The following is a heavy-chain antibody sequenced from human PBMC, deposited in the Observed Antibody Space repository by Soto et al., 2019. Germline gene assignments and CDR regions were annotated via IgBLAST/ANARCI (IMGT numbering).Heavy chain of an antibody. V-gene: IGHV3-9*01. D-gene: IGHD6-6*01. J-gene: IGHJ6*02. CDR3: AKDITYSSSREKRTNYYYYGMDV. Sequence: PGGSLRLSCAASGFTFDDYAMHWVRQAPGKGLEWVSGISWNSGSIGYADSVKGRFTISRDNAKNSLYLQMNSLRAEDTALYYCAKDITYSSSREKRTNYYYYGMDVWGQGTTVTVSS. CDR1: GFTFDDYA. CDR2: ISWNSGSI.